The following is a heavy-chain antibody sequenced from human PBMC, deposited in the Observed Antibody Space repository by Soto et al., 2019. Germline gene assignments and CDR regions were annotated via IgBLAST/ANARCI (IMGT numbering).Heavy chain of an antibody. CDR2: SRNRVNSHTT. V-gene: IGHV3-72*01. D-gene: IGHD1-26*01. Sequence: GGSLRLSCAASGFTFSDHYMDWVRQAPGKGLEWVARSRNRVNSHTTEYAASVKGRFTISRDESKSSLYLQMNGLKIEDTAVYYCTRGLLGGAPSYTFHGMDVWGQGTTVTVSS. CDR1: GFTFSDHY. J-gene: IGHJ6*01. CDR3: TRGLLGGAPSYTFHGMDV.